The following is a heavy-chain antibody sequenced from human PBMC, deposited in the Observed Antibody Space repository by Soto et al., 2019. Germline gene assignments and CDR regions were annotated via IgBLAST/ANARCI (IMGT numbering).Heavy chain of an antibody. J-gene: IGHJ4*02. Sequence: SETLSLTCAVYGVSFSGYYWSWIRQPPGKGLEWIGEINHSGSTNYNPSLKSRVTISVDTSKNQFSLKLSSVTAADTAVYYCARYSSSSFDYWGQGTLVTVS. CDR3: ARYSSSSFDY. V-gene: IGHV4-34*01. CDR2: INHSGST. CDR1: GVSFSGYY. D-gene: IGHD6-6*01.